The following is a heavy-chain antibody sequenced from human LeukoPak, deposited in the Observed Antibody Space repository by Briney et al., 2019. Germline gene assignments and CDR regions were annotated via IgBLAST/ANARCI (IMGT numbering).Heavy chain of an antibody. Sequence: PGGSLRLSCAASGFTFDDYGMSWVRQAPGKGLEWVSGINWNGGSTGYADSVKGRLTISRDNAKNSLYLQMNSLRAEDTALYYCATHDCSSTSCFSYWGQGTLVTVSS. J-gene: IGHJ4*02. CDR2: INWNGGST. CDR3: ATHDCSSTSCFSY. D-gene: IGHD2-2*01. CDR1: GFTFDDYG. V-gene: IGHV3-20*04.